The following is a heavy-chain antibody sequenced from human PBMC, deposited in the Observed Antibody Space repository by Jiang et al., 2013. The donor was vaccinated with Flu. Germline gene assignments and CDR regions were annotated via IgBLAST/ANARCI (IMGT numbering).Heavy chain of an antibody. V-gene: IGHV1-18*01. D-gene: IGHD2-2*01. CDR2: ISAYNGNT. CDR3: ATSVQLGFDY. J-gene: IGHJ4*02. CDR1: GYTFTSYG. Sequence: GAEVKKPGASVKVSCKASGYTFTSYGISWVRQAPGQGLEWMGWISAYNGNTNYAQKFQGRVTITADESTSTAYMELSSLRSEDTAVYYCATSVQLGFDYWGQGTLVTVSS.